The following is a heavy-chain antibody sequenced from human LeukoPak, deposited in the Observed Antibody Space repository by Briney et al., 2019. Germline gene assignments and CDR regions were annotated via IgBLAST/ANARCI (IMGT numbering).Heavy chain of an antibody. CDR2: ISYDGSNK. Sequence: GGSLRLSCAASGFTFSSYAMHWVRQAPGKGLEWVAVISYDGSNKYYADSVKGRFTISRDNSKNMLYLQMNSLRAEDTAVYYCARVDSGSRLDYWGQGTLVTVSS. D-gene: IGHD1-26*01. V-gene: IGHV3-30-3*01. CDR1: GFTFSSYA. J-gene: IGHJ4*02. CDR3: ARVDSGSRLDY.